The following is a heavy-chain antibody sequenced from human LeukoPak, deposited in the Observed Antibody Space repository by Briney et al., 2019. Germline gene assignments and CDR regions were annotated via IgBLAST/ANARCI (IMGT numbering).Heavy chain of an antibody. V-gene: IGHV4-39*07. CDR1: GGSISSSSYY. J-gene: IGHJ4*02. Sequence: SETLSLTCTVSGGSISSSSYYWGWIRQPPGKGLEWIGSIYYSGSTYYNPSLKSRVTISAVTSKNQFSLKLSSVTAADTAVYYCARLGYCSSTSCYSIYYFDYWGQGTLVTVSS. CDR2: IYYSGST. D-gene: IGHD2-2*01. CDR3: ARLGYCSSTSCYSIYYFDY.